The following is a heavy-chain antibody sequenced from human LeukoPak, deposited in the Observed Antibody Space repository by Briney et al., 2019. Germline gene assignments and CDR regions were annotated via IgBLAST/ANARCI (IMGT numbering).Heavy chain of an antibody. CDR2: IHYTGST. Sequence: SETLSLTCTVSGDSISSSSYYWGWLPQPPGKGLEWIVSIHYTGSTYYNPSLKSRVTISIDTSKNQFSLKLSSVTAADTAVYFCAYLLYCSGGSCHTNSFDYWGQGTLVTVSS. CDR3: AYLLYCSGGSCHTNSFDY. D-gene: IGHD2-15*01. J-gene: IGHJ4*02. V-gene: IGHV4-39*01. CDR1: GDSISSSSYY.